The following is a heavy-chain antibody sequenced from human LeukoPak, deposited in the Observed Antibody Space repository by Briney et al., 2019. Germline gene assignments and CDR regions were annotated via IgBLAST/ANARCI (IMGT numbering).Heavy chain of an antibody. CDR2: INAGNGNT. Sequence: ASVKVSCKASGYTFTSYAMHWVRQAPGPRLEWMGWINAGNGNTKYSQKFQGRVTITRDTSASTAYMELSSLRSEDTAVYYCARAASGSYQILDYWGQGTLVTVSS. V-gene: IGHV1-3*01. CDR3: ARAASGSYQILDY. CDR1: GYTFTSYA. D-gene: IGHD1-26*01. J-gene: IGHJ4*02.